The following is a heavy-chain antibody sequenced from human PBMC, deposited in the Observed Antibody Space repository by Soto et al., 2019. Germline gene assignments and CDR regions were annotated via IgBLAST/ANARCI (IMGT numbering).Heavy chain of an antibody. V-gene: IGHV4-30-4*01. CDR1: GDSISSADYY. Sequence: LSLTCTVSGDSISSADYYWSWIRQTPGKGLEWIGHIFYSGTTHYNPSLKSRLTISVDTSKNHFSLRLTSVTAADTAVYYCARDLWVEPELYYYGMDVWGQGTTVTVSS. CDR2: IFYSGTT. CDR3: ARDLWVEPELYYYGMDV. J-gene: IGHJ6*02. D-gene: IGHD1-1*01.